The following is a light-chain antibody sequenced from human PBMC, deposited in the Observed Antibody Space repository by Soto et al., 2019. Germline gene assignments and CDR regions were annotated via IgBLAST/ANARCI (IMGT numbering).Light chain of an antibody. CDR1: QSVSNNY. Sequence: EIVLTHSPGTLSLSPGEIATLSCSASQSVSNNYLAWYQQKPDQAPRLLIYGASNRATGIPDRFSGSGSGTDFTLTISRLEPEDFAVYYCQQYGSSGTFGQGTKVDIK. CDR2: GAS. V-gene: IGKV3-20*01. J-gene: IGKJ1*01. CDR3: QQYGSSGT.